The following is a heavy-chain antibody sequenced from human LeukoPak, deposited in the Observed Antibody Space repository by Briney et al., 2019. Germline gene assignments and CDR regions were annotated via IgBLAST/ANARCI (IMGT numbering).Heavy chain of an antibody. J-gene: IGHJ4*02. CDR2: IYYSGST. CDR3: ARGGAVVAATRFDY. CDR1: GGSISSYY. D-gene: IGHD2-15*01. V-gene: IGHV4-59*01. Sequence: PSETLSFTCTVSGGSISSYYWSWIRQPPGKGLEWIGYIYYSGSTNYNPSLKSRVTISVDTSKNQFSLKLSSVTAADTAVYYCARGGAVVAATRFDYWGQGTLVTVSS.